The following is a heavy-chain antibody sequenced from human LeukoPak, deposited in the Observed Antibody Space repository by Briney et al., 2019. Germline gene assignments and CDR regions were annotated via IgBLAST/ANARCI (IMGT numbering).Heavy chain of an antibody. Sequence: SETLSLTCTVSGGSISSSSYYWGWIRQPPGKGLEWIGSIYYSGSTYYNPSLKSRVPISVDTSKNQFSLKLSSVTAADTAVYYCARHPRLRYFDWSDYWGQGTLVTVSS. CDR1: GGSISSSSYY. V-gene: IGHV4-39*01. J-gene: IGHJ4*02. CDR3: ARHPRLRYFDWSDY. D-gene: IGHD3-9*01. CDR2: IYYSGST.